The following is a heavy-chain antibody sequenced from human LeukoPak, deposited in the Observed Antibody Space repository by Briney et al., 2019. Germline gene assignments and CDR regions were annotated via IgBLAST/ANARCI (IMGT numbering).Heavy chain of an antibody. D-gene: IGHD3-22*01. CDR1: GVSISRYY. J-gene: IGHJ4*02. V-gene: IGHV4-59*01. Sequence: ETLSLSCTVSGVSISRYYWSWIRQPPGKGLEWIGYIYYSGSTNYNPSLKSRVTISVDPSNNQFSLKLSSVTAADTGVYYCASLEYDSSGYYFSFGYWGQGTLVTVSS. CDR2: IYYSGST. CDR3: ASLEYDSSGYYFSFGY.